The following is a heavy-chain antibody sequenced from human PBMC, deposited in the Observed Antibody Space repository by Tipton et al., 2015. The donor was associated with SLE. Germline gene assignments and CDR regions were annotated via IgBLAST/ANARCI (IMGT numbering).Heavy chain of an antibody. J-gene: IGHJ5*02. D-gene: IGHD6-13*01. CDR3: ARDIAAAGGYNWFDP. CDR1: GGSISSGGYY. V-gene: IGHV4-31*03. CDR2: IYYSGST. Sequence: TLSLTCTVSGGSISSGGYYWSWIRQHPGKGLEWIGYIYYSGSTYYNPSLKSRVTISVDTSKNQFSLKLSSVTAADTAVYYCARDIAAAGGYNWFDPWGQEPWSPSPQ.